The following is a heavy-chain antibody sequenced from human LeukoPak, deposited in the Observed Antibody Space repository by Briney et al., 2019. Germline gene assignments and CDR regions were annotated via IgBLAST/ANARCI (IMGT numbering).Heavy chain of an antibody. J-gene: IGHJ4*02. CDR2: INHSGST. CDR1: GGSFSGYY. V-gene: IGHV4-34*01. D-gene: IGHD5/OR15-5a*01. CDR3: ARKTRNLREAIGY. Sequence: SETLSLTCAVYGGSFSGYYCSWIRQPPGKGLEWIGEINHSGSTNCNPSLKSRVTISVDTSKNQFSLKLSSVTAADTAVYYCARKTRNLREAIGYWGQGTLVTVSS.